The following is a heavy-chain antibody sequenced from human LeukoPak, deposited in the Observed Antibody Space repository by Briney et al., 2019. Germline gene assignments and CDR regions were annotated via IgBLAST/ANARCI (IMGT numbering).Heavy chain of an antibody. D-gene: IGHD6-13*01. J-gene: IGHJ4*02. CDR3: AKDFSGKSSWLFDY. CDR2: ISWNSGSI. Sequence: GRSLRLSCAASGFTFDDYAMHWVRQAPGKGLEWVSGISWNSGSIGYADSVKGRFTISRDNAKNSLYLQMNSLRAEDTALYYCAKDFSGKSSWLFDYWGQGTLVTVSS. CDR1: GFTFDDYA. V-gene: IGHV3-9*01.